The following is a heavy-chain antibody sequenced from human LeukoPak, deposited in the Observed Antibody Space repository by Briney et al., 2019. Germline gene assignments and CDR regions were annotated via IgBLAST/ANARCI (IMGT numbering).Heavy chain of an antibody. J-gene: IGHJ4*02. Sequence: GGSPRLSCAASGFTFTNYDMHWVRQAPGKGLEWVSAIGIRGETYYSGSVKGRFTISRENAENSLYLQMNSLRAEDTAVYYCARGGIRVSGIDEFDYWGQGTLVTVSS. V-gene: IGHV3-13*01. CDR1: GFTFTNYD. CDR2: IGIRGET. D-gene: IGHD6-19*01. CDR3: ARGGIRVSGIDEFDY.